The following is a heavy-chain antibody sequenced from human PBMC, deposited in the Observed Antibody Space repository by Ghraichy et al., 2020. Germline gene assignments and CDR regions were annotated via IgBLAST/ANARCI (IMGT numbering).Heavy chain of an antibody. CDR1: GFIVRGNY. V-gene: IGHV3-53*01. J-gene: IGHJ4*02. Sequence: GGSLRLSCAAAGFIVRGNYMTWVRQAPGKGLEWVSVIYSGGTTYYADSVKGRFSISRDNSKNTLYLQMNSLRAEDTAVYYCARGGVVVPAATYYFDHWGRGTLVTVSS. D-gene: IGHD2-2*01. CDR2: IYSGGTT. CDR3: ARGGVVVPAATYYFDH.